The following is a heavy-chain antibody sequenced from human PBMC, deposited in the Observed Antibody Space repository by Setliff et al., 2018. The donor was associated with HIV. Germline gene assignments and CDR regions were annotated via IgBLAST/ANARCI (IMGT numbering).Heavy chain of an antibody. Sequence: PGGSLRLSCVASGLTFNRYWMSWVRQVPGKGLEWVSNTKYDGSESYYVDSVKGRFIASTDNARNSLFLEMNSLRAEDTAVYYCAKGLDYVDSSGYSYFRLWGQGTQVTVSS. V-gene: IGHV3-7*03. CDR3: AKGLDYVDSSGYSYFRL. CDR2: TKYDGSES. D-gene: IGHD3-22*01. CDR1: GLTFNRYW. J-gene: IGHJ4*02.